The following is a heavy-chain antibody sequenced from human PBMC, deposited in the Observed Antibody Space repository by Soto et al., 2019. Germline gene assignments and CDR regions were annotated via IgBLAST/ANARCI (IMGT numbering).Heavy chain of an antibody. CDR1: GFTFSSYG. D-gene: IGHD3-10*01. J-gene: IGHJ6*02. Sequence: GGSLRLSCAASGFTFSSYGMHWVRQAPGKGLEWVAVIWYDGSNKYYADSVKGRFTISRDNSKNTLYLQMNSLRAEDTAVYYCARVVDNYYGSGSYRPRLFHYYYGMDVWGQGTTVTVSS. CDR2: IWYDGSNK. CDR3: ARVVDNYYGSGSYRPRLFHYYYGMDV. V-gene: IGHV3-33*01.